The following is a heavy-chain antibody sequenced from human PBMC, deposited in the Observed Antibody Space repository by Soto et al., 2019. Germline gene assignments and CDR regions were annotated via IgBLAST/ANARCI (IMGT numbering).Heavy chain of an antibody. Sequence: PSETLSLTCTVSGGSISSYYWSWIRQPPGKGLEWIGYIYYSGSTNYNPSLKSRVTISVNTSKNQFSLKLSSVTAADTAVYYCAREVITPYNWFDPWGQGTLVTVS. CDR3: AREVITPYNWFDP. D-gene: IGHD3-22*01. CDR2: IYYSGST. V-gene: IGHV4-59*01. CDR1: GGSISSYY. J-gene: IGHJ5*02.